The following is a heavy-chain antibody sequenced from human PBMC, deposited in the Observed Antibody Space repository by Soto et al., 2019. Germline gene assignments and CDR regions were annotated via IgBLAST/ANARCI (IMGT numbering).Heavy chain of an antibody. CDR1: GGSMSRYS. Sequence: PSETLSLTCTISGGSMSRYSCHWLRQPPGKGLEWIAYMYYSGTTDYNPSLKSRVYMSLDSSTNQFSLRLSSVTAADTAVYFCARGPTITTDFWGRGILVTVSS. CDR3: ARGPTITTDF. D-gene: IGHD3-9*01. V-gene: IGHV4-59*01. J-gene: IGHJ4*02. CDR2: MYYSGTT.